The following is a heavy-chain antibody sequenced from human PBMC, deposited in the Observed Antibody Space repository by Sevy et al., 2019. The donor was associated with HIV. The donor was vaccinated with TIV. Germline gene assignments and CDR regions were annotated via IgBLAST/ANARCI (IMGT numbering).Heavy chain of an antibody. CDR1: EFTFSTYA. D-gene: IGHD1-26*01. V-gene: IGHV3-21*01. CDR2: ISSLSRYI. CDR3: ARGLTRPVEDSGTYPSYFDY. J-gene: IGHJ4*02. Sequence: GGSLRLSCAASEFTFSTYAMNWVRQAPGKGLEWVSSISSLSRYIYYADSVKGRFTISRDNAKNSLYLQMNSLPADDTAVYYCARGLTRPVEDSGTYPSYFDYWGQGTLVTVSS.